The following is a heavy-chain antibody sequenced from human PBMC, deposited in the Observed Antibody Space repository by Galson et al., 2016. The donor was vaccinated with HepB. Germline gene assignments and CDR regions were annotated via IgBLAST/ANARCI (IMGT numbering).Heavy chain of an antibody. CDR3: ARGRKIRARVVGWFDS. CDR1: GVSISTTDFY. Sequence: TLSLTCTVSGVSISTTDFYWSWLRQRPGKGLEWIAYRYSGGNTYSNPSLESRISVSTDPSKGQFSLKLTSLTAADTAVYYCARGRKIRARVVGWFDSWGQGALVTVSS. V-gene: IGHV4-31*03. J-gene: IGHJ5*01. D-gene: IGHD2-21*01. CDR2: RYSGGNT.